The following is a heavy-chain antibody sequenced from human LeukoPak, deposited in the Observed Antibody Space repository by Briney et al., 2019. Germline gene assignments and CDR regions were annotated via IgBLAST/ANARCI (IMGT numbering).Heavy chain of an antibody. CDR1: GFTFSSYW. Sequence: GGSLRLSCAASGFTFSSYWMSWVRQAPGKGLEWVANIKQDGSEKYYVDSVKGRFTISRDNAKNSLYLQMNSLRAEDTAVYYCARGSDYSNGNIYKDDFEYWGQGTLVTVSS. J-gene: IGHJ4*02. CDR2: IKQDGSEK. D-gene: IGHD2-8*01. CDR3: ARGSDYSNGNIYKDDFEY. V-gene: IGHV3-7*01.